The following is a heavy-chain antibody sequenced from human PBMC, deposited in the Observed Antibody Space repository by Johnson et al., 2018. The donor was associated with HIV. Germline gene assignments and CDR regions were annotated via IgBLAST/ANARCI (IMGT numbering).Heavy chain of an antibody. CDR3: ATELLDCTSSACSPGSFDI. CDR2: IDWDGGRQ. Sequence: MQLVESGGGVVRPGGSLRLSCAASGFTFDDYGMSWVRQVQGKGLEWVAGIDWDGGRQRYADSVKGRFTISRDNAKNSLYLQMNSLRAEDTAVYYCATELLDCTSSACSPGSFDIWGQGTLVTVSS. V-gene: IGHV3-20*04. D-gene: IGHD2-2*01. J-gene: IGHJ3*02. CDR1: GFTFDDYG.